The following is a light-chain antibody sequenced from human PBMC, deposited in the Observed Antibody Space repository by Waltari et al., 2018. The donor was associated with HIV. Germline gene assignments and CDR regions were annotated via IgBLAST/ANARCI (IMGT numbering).Light chain of an antibody. CDR3: GAWDDSLKGFM. Sequence: QSVLTQPPSASGAPGQRVTISCSGSRSNIGSNPVSWYQQLPGTAPKLLISINSRRPSGVPDRFSGSKSGSAASLAISGLQSEDESQYFCGAWDDSLKGFMFGGGTQLTVL. CDR2: INS. V-gene: IGLV1-44*01. J-gene: IGLJ3*02. CDR1: RSNIGSNP.